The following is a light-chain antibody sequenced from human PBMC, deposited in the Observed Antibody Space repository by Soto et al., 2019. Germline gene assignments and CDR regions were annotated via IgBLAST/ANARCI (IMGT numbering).Light chain of an antibody. CDR2: DVS. V-gene: IGLV2-14*01. J-gene: IGLJ1*01. CDR1: SSDVGGYNY. Sequence: QSALTQPASVSGSPGQSITISCTGTSSDVGGYNYVSWYQQHPGKAPKFMIYDVSNRPSGVSTRFSGSKSGNTASLTISALQAEDEADYYCNSYTTSNTRQIVFGTGTKLTVL. CDR3: NSYTTSNTRQIV.